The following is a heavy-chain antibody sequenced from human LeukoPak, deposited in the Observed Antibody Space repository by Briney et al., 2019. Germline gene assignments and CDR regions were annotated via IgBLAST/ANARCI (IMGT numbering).Heavy chain of an antibody. CDR3: ARGLSTVNDALDV. D-gene: IGHD2-2*01. CDR2: TGASGHST. J-gene: IGHJ3*01. Sequence: PGGSLRLSCAACGFPFDYYAMNWVRQAPGKGLEWVSATGASGHSTYYADSVKGRFTISRDNSKTTLYLQMNSLRAEDTAVYYCARGLSTVNDALDVWGQGTMVTVSS. CDR1: GFPFDYYA. V-gene: IGHV3-23*01.